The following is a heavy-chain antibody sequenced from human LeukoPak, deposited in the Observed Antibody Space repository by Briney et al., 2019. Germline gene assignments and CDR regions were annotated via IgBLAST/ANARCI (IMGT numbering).Heavy chain of an antibody. V-gene: IGHV3-7*01. D-gene: IGHD6-19*01. CDR3: AKWLTQYHYFMDV. Sequence: GGSLRLSCAASGFTFSNYWMSWVRQAPGKGLEWVANIKQDGSEKDYVDSVKGRFTISRDNAKNSLYLQMDSLRAEDTAVYYCAKWLTQYHYFMDVWGKGTTVTVSS. CDR1: GFTFSNYW. CDR2: IKQDGSEK. J-gene: IGHJ6*03.